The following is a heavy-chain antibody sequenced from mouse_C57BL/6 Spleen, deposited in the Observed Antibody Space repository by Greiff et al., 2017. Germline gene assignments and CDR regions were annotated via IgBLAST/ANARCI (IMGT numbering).Heavy chain of an antibody. CDR3: ERGYSNRPWFAY. D-gene: IGHD2-5*01. CDR1: GFTFSSYA. CDR2: ISDGGSYT. J-gene: IGHJ3*01. Sequence: EVKLMESGGGLVKPGGSLKLSCAASGFTFSSYAMSWVRQTPEKRLAWVATISDGGSYTYYPDNVKGRFTISRDNAKNNLYLQMSHLKSEDTAMXYCERGYSNRPWFAYWGQGTLVTVSA. V-gene: IGHV5-4*03.